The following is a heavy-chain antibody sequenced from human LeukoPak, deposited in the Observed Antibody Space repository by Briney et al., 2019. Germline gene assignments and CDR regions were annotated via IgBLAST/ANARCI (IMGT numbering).Heavy chain of an antibody. CDR2: ISGSGGST. Sequence: PGGSLRLSCAASGFTFSTYAMSWVRQAPGKGLEWVSTISGSGGSTYYADSVKGRFTISRDNSKNTLYLQMNSLRAEDTAVYYCARAPGVVPAAIWFDPWGQGTLVTVSS. CDR1: GFTFSTYA. J-gene: IGHJ5*02. CDR3: ARAPGVVPAAIWFDP. D-gene: IGHD2-2*01. V-gene: IGHV3-23*01.